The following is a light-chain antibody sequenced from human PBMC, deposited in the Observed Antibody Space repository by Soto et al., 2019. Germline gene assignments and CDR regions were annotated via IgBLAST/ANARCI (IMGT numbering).Light chain of an antibody. CDR1: QSVSSNY. CDR2: DAS. Sequence: EIVLTQSPGTRSLSPGEIATLSFMASQSVSSNYLAWFQQKPGQAPRLLIYDASYRATGIPARFIGSGSGTDFTLTISSLEPEDFAVYYCQQRQYWPPITFGQGTRLEIK. CDR3: QQRQYWPPIT. J-gene: IGKJ5*01. V-gene: IGKV3-11*01.